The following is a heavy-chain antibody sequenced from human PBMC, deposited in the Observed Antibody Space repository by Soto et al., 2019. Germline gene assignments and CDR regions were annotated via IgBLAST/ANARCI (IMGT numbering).Heavy chain of an antibody. Sequence: QVQLQESGPGLVKPSETLSLTCTVSGGSISSYYWSWIRQPPGKGLEWIGYIYYSGSTNYNPSRKSRVTISVDTSKNQFSLKLSSVTAADTAVYYCARGSRDGYTSGWFDPWGQGTLVTVSS. J-gene: IGHJ5*02. D-gene: IGHD5-12*01. V-gene: IGHV4-59*01. CDR3: ARGSRDGYTSGWFDP. CDR1: GGSISSYY. CDR2: IYYSGST.